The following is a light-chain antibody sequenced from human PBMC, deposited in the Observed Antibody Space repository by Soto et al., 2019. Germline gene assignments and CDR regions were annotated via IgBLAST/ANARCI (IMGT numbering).Light chain of an antibody. Sequence: QTVVTQSPSASASLGASVKLTCTLSSGHSNYAIAWHQQQPEKGPRYLMKVNSDGSHNKGDGIPDRFSGSSSGAERYLTISSLQSEDEADYYCQTWGTGIQVFGGGTKVTVL. CDR3: QTWGTGIQV. V-gene: IGLV4-69*01. J-gene: IGLJ2*01. CDR2: VNSDGSH. CDR1: SGHSNYA.